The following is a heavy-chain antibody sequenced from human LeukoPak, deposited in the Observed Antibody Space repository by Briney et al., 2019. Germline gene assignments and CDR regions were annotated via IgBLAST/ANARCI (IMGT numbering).Heavy chain of an antibody. CDR2: IYYTGST. CDR3: ARADCGGDCYLDFCYYGMDV. J-gene: IGHJ6*02. CDR1: GGSISSGGYY. V-gene: IGHV4-31*02. D-gene: IGHD2-21*02. Sequence: SETLSLTCIVSGGSISSGGYYWGWIRQHPGKGLEWIGFIYYTGSTYYTPSLESRVAISVDTSKNQFSLKVTSVTAADTAVYYCARADCGGDCYLDFCYYGMDVWGQGTTVTVSS.